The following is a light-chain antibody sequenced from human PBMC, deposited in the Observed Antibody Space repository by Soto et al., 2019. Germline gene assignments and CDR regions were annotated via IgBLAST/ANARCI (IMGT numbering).Light chain of an antibody. CDR2: GAA. V-gene: IGKV3-15*01. J-gene: IGKJ1*01. Sequence: EIVMTQSPATLSVSPGERAALSCIASQTVGSDLAWYQQRPGQPPRLLVYGAATRATGVPARFSGSGSGTECTLTISSLQSEDFAVYYCQHYKTWALAFGQGTKVETK. CDR1: QTVGSD. CDR3: QHYKTWALA.